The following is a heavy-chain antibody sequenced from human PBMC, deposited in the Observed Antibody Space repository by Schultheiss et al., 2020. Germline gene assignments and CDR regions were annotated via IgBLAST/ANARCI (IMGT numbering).Heavy chain of an antibody. CDR2: IYYSWST. J-gene: IGHJ6*02. V-gene: IGHV4-59*01. CDR1: GFTFSSYG. D-gene: IGHD5-24*01. CDR3: ARDGVATTYYYYYGMDV. Sequence: GSLRFSCAASGFTFSSYGMHWVRQAPGKGLEWIGYIYYSWSTNYNPSLKSRVTISVDTSKNQFSLKLSSVTAADTAVYYCARDGVATTYYYYYGMDVWGQGTTVTVSS.